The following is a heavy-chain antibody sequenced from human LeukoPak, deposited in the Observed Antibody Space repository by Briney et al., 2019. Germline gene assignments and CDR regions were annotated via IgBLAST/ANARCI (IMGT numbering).Heavy chain of an antibody. D-gene: IGHD2-15*01. CDR1: GGSISSSSYY. Sequence: SETLSLTCTVSGGSISSSSYYWDWIRQPAGKGLELIGRIYASGSTTYNPSLKSRVTMSVDTSKNQFSVRLTSVAAADTAVYYCARAAYCSGASCYFDYWGQGTLVTVSS. J-gene: IGHJ4*02. V-gene: IGHV4-61*02. CDR3: ARAAYCSGASCYFDY. CDR2: IYASGST.